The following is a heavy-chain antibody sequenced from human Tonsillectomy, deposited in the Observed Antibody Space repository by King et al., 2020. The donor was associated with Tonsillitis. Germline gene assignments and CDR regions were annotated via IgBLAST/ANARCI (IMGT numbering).Heavy chain of an antibody. J-gene: IGHJ4*02. D-gene: IGHD6-19*01. CDR1: GFTFSSYA. V-gene: IGHV3-30*04. Sequence: VQLVESGGGVVQPGRSLRLSCAASGFTFSSYAMHWVRQAPGKGLEWVAVISYDGSNKYYADSVKGRFTISRDNSKNTLYLQMNSLRAEDTAVYYCARDYESGCRPYYFDYWGQGTLVTVSS. CDR2: ISYDGSNK. CDR3: ARDYESGCRPYYFDY.